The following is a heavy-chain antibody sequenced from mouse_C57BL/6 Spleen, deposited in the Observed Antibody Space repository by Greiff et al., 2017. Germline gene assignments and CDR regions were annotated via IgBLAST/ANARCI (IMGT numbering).Heavy chain of an antibody. CDR2: IYPGDGDT. CDR1: GYAFSSSW. Sequence: QVQLQQSGPELVKPGASVKISCKASGYAFSSSWMNWVKQRPGKGLEWIGRIYPGDGDTNYNGKFKGKATLTADKSSSTAYMQLSSLTSEDSAVYCCARYDYGGNWGQGTTLTVSS. CDR3: ARYDYGGN. J-gene: IGHJ2*01. D-gene: IGHD2-4*01. V-gene: IGHV1-82*01.